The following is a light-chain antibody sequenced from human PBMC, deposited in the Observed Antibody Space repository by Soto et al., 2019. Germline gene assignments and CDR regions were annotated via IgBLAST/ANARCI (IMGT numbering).Light chain of an antibody. V-gene: IGKV4-1*01. CDR3: QQHYSVPAT. CDR1: QSVLSSSNNKNY. J-gene: IGKJ2*01. Sequence: DIVMTQSPDSLAVSLGERATINCKSSQSVLSSSNNKNYLAWYQQKPGQPPKLLIYWASTRESGVPGRFSGSGSGTDFTLNISSLQAEDVADYYCQQHYSVPATFGQGTNLDIK. CDR2: WAS.